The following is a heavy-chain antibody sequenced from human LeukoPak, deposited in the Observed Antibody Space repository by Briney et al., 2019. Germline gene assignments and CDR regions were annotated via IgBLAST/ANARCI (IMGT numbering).Heavy chain of an antibody. Sequence: PSETLSLTCTVSGGSISRDYWSWVRQAPGKGLEWVSAISGSGGSTYYADSVKGRFTISRDNSKNTLYLQMNSLRAEDTAVYYCAKDRSGYDSPPFDYWGQGTLVTVSS. CDR1: GGSISRDY. D-gene: IGHD5-12*01. J-gene: IGHJ4*02. CDR2: ISGSGGST. CDR3: AKDRSGYDSPPFDY. V-gene: IGHV3-23*01.